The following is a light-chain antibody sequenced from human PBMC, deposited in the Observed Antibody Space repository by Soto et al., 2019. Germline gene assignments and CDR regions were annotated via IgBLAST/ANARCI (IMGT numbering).Light chain of an antibody. CDR1: ETVATN. J-gene: IGKJ1*01. CDR3: QQYFEWPPMP. Sequence: VMTQSPATLSVSPGERATLSCWASETVATNLAWYQQKPGQAPRLLISGASTRAAGISDRFRGSGSGTEFTLTISSLRSEDSAIYYCQQYFEWPPMPFGQGTKLDIK. CDR2: GAS. V-gene: IGKV3-15*01.